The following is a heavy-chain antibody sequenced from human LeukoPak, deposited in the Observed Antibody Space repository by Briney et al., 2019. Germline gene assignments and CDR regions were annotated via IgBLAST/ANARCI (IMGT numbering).Heavy chain of an antibody. V-gene: IGHV1-8*02. J-gene: IGHJ6*02. CDR1: GYTFINYD. CDR3: ARGSLRAWDYYSGMDV. D-gene: IGHD1-26*01. CDR2: INPNSGYT. Sequence: GASVKVSCKASGYTFINYDISWGGPGPGQGLEWLGWINPNSGYTVYAEKFQGRVTLTRQISISTAYMELSSLIFDDTAVYFCARGSLRAWDYYSGMDVWGPGTAVTVS.